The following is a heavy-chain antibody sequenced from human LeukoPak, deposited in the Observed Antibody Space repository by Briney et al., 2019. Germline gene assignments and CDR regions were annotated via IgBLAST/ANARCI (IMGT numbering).Heavy chain of an antibody. D-gene: IGHD5-24*01. CDR2: INYSGSS. Sequence: SETLSLTCTVSGGSISTNSYFWGWIRQPPGKGLEWIGNINYSGSSYLNPSLKSRVTISLDSSKNQFSLKVTSVTAADTAVYFCARREGYNRLYFDYWGQGTLVTVSS. J-gene: IGHJ4*02. V-gene: IGHV4-39*01. CDR3: ARREGYNRLYFDY. CDR1: GGSISTNSYF.